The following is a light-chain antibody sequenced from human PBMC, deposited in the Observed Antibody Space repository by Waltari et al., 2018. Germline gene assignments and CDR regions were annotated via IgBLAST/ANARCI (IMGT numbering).Light chain of an antibody. CDR3: CSYAGNYIWV. CDR2: DVS. V-gene: IGLV2-23*02. J-gene: IGLJ3*02. CDR1: SSDIGRYDI. Sequence: QSALTQPASVSGSPGQSVTISCTGASSDIGRYDIVSWYQQHPGNAPKLIICDVSKRPPGVSVRFPGSKAGDTASLTISGLQFEDEADYYCCSYAGNYIWVFGGGTRLTVL.